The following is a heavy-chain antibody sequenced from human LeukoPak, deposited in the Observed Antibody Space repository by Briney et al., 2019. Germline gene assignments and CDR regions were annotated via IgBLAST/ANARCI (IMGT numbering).Heavy chain of an antibody. J-gene: IGHJ5*02. CDR1: GYSISSGYY. V-gene: IGHV4-38-2*02. Sequence: SETLSLTCTVSGYSISSGYYWGWIRQPPGKGLEWIGSIYHSGSTYYNPSLKSRVTISVDTSKNQFSLKLSSVTAADTAVYYCARKYYDFWSGFNLFDPWGQGTLVTVSS. CDR3: ARKYYDFWSGFNLFDP. D-gene: IGHD3-3*01. CDR2: IYHSGST.